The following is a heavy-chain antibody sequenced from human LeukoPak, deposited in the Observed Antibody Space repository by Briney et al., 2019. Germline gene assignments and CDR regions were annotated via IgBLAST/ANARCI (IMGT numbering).Heavy chain of an antibody. CDR1: GSNFSNAW. J-gene: IGHJ4*02. CDR3: TTDPPPRYYYGSGSYYSPIDY. CDR2: IKSKTDGGTT. V-gene: IGHV3-15*01. Sequence: TSGGSLRLSCAASGSNFSNAWMSWFRQAPGKGLEWVGRIKSKTDGGTTDYAAPVKGRFTISRDDSKNTLYLQMNSLKTEDTAVYYCTTDPPPRYYYGSGSYYSPIDYWGQGTLVTVSS. D-gene: IGHD3-10*01.